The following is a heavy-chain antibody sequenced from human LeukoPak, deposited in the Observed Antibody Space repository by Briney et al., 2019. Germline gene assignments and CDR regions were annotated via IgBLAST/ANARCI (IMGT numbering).Heavy chain of an antibody. CDR1: GFTFSSYG. D-gene: IGHD3-10*01. J-gene: IGHJ4*02. CDR3: ARDREARMVRGVNPTDY. V-gene: IGHV3-30*03. Sequence: GRSLRLSCAASGFTFSSYGMHWVRQAPGKGLEWVAVISYDGSNKYYADSVKGRFTISRDNSKNTLYLQMNSLRAEDTAVYYCARDREARMVRGVNPTDYWGQGTLVTVSS. CDR2: ISYDGSNK.